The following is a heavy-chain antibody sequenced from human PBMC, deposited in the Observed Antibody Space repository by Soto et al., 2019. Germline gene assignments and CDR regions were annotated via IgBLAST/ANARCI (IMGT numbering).Heavy chain of an antibody. J-gene: IGHJ4*02. CDR2: INPSGGSS. D-gene: IGHD5-12*01. V-gene: IGHV1-46*01. CDR3: ARDEGLATTNSYYFDY. CDR1: GYTFTTYF. Sequence: ASVKVSCKASGYTFTTYFMHWVRQAPGQGLEWMGIINPSGGSSTYPQKFQGRVTMTRDTSTSTVYMELSSLRSEDTAVYYCARDEGLATTNSYYFDYWGQGTLVTVSS.